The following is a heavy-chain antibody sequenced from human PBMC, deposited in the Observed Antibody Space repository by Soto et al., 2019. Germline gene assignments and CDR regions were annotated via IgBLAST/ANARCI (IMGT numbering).Heavy chain of an antibody. Sequence: QVQLVQSGAEVKKPGASVKVSCKASGYTFTGYAIHWVRQAPGQRLEWMGWINAGNGNTKYSQKFQGRVTITRDTAASTAYMELSRLRSEDTAVYYCARGDYYDIHDYWGQGTLVTVSS. CDR1: GYTFTGYA. D-gene: IGHD3-22*01. CDR3: ARGDYYDIHDY. CDR2: INAGNGNT. J-gene: IGHJ4*02. V-gene: IGHV1-3*01.